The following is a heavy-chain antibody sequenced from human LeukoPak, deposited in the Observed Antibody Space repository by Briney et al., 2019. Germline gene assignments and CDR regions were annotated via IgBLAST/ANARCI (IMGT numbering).Heavy chain of an antibody. D-gene: IGHD3-22*01. V-gene: IGHV1-18*01. CDR2: ISAYNGNT. CDR1: GYTFTSYG. Sequence: EASVKVSCKASGYTFTSYGISWVRQAPGQGLEWMGWISAYNGNTNYAQKLQGRVTMTTGTSTSTAYMELRSLRSDDTAVYYCARGVAGYYYDSSGYYPFAFDIWGQGTMVTVSS. CDR3: ARGVAGYYYDSSGYYPFAFDI. J-gene: IGHJ3*02.